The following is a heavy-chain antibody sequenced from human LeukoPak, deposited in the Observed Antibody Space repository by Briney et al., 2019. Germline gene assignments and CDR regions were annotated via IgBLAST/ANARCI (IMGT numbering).Heavy chain of an antibody. J-gene: IGHJ4*02. D-gene: IGHD3-10*01. V-gene: IGHV4-59*01. CDR2: IYYSGST. CDR1: GVSISSYY. CDR3: ARSGGPLPWDY. Sequence: SSETLSLTCTVSGVSISSYYWSWIRQPPGKGLEWIGYIYYSGSTNYNPSLKSRVTISVDTSKNQFSLKLSSVTAADTAVYYCARSGGPLPWDYWGQGTLVTVSS.